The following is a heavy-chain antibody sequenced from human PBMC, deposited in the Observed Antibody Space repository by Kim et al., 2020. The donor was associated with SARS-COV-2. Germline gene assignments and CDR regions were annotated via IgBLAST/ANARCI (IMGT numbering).Heavy chain of an antibody. CDR1: GFTFGDYT. CDR2: IRRNIYGGTT. V-gene: IGHV3-49*03. Sequence: GGSLRLSCTASGFTFGDYTMSWLRQAPGKGLEWVGFIRRNIYGGTTEYAASVKGRFTISRDDSKSIAYLQMDSLETEDTAMYFCCRDYMIRGASLYWGQGTLVTVSS. D-gene: IGHD3-10*01. CDR3: CRDYMIRGASLY. J-gene: IGHJ4*02.